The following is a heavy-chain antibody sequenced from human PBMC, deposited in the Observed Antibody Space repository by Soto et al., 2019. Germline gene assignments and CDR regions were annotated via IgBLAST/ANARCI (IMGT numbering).Heavy chain of an antibody. V-gene: IGHV4-59*01. CDR1: GGSISSYY. D-gene: IGHD3-16*02. Sequence: PSETLSLTCTVSGGSISSYYWSWIRQPPGKGLEWIGYIYYSGSTNYNPSLKSRVTISVDTSKNQFSLKLSSVTAADTAVYYCARGPLMNYDYVWGSYRPRSIDYWGQETLVTVSS. J-gene: IGHJ4*02. CDR3: ARGPLMNYDYVWGSYRPRSIDY. CDR2: IYYSGST.